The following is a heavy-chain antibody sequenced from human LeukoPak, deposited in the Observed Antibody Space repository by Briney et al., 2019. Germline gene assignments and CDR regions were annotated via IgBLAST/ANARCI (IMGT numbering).Heavy chain of an antibody. CDR1: GFTFSSFA. J-gene: IGHJ2*01. V-gene: IGHV3-23*01. CDR2: ISGSGTGT. CDR3: AKDQTMGWYFDL. D-gene: IGHD4/OR15-4a*01. Sequence: GGSLRLSCVGSGFTFSSFAMSWVRLAPGKALEWVSGISGSGTGTYYADSVKGRVTISRDNSKSRLFLQMTSLRADDTAVYYCAKDQTMGWYFDLWGRGTLVTVSS.